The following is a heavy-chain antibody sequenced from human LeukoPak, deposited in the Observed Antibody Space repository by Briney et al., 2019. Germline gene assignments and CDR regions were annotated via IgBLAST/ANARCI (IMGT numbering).Heavy chain of an antibody. CDR2: IIPIFGTA. V-gene: IGHV1-69*13. J-gene: IGHJ4*02. CDR1: GGTFSSYA. Sequence: GASVKVSCKASGGTFSSYAISWVRQAPGQGLEWMGGIIPIFGTANYAQKFQGRVTITADESTSTAYMELSSLRSEDTAVYYCARTNGVYSTLYYFDYWGQGTLVTVSS. CDR3: ARTNGVYSTLYYFDY. D-gene: IGHD2-8*01.